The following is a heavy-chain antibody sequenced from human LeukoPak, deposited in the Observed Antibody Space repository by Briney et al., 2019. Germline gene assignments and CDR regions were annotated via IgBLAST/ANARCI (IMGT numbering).Heavy chain of an antibody. V-gene: IGHV3-30*01. J-gene: IGHJ4*02. Sequence: GRSLRLSCAASGFTFSSYAMHWVRQAPGKGLEGVAVISYDGSNKYYADCVKGRFTISRDNSKNTLYLQMNSLRAEDTAVYYCARESMIVVVIFWSYFDYWGQGTLVTVSS. CDR1: GFTFSSYA. CDR2: ISYDGSNK. CDR3: ARESMIVVVIFWSYFDY. D-gene: IGHD3-22*01.